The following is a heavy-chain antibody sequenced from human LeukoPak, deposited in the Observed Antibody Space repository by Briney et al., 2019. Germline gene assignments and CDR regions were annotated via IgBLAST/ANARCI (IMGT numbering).Heavy chain of an antibody. J-gene: IGHJ6*02. CDR3: ARETVAITAKFTDAYGMDV. CDR1: GYTFTGYY. V-gene: IGHV1-2*04. D-gene: IGHD2-15*01. Sequence: ASVKVSCKASGYTFTGYYIHWVRQAPGQGLEWMGWINPNSGGTNYAQKFQGWVTMHRDTSISTAYMELSRLRSDDTAVYYCARETVAITAKFTDAYGMDVWGQGTTVTVSS. CDR2: INPNSGGT.